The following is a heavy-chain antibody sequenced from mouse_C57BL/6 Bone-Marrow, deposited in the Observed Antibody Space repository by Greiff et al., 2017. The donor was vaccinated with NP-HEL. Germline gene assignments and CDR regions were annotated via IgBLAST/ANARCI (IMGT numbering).Heavy chain of an antibody. CDR2: IYPRDGST. J-gene: IGHJ2*01. CDR1: GYTFTSYD. D-gene: IGHD1-1*01. CDR3: AKNYYGSSDYFDY. V-gene: IGHV1-85*01. Sequence: VQLQESGPELVKPGASVKLSCKASGYTFTSYDINWVKQRPGQGLEWIGWIYPRDGSTKYNEKFKGKATLTVDTSSSTAYMELHSLTSEDSAVYFCAKNYYGSSDYFDYRGQGTTLTVSS.